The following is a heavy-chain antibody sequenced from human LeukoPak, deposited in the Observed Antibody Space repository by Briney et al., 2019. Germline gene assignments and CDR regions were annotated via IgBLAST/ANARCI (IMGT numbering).Heavy chain of an antibody. CDR3: AKWSGTSINAYYMDV. V-gene: IGHV3-33*06. J-gene: IGHJ6*03. CDR1: GFTLSNYG. D-gene: IGHD2-8*01. Sequence: PGGSLRLSCAVSGFTLSNYGMHWVRQAPGKGLEWVALTWNDGNNKYYADSVKGRFTISKDNSKNRVDLQMNSLRAEDTAVYYCAKWSGTSINAYYMDVWGKGTTVTVSS. CDR2: TWNDGNNK.